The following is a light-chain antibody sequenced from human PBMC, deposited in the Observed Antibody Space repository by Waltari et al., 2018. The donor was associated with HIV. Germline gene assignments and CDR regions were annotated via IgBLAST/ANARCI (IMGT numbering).Light chain of an antibody. J-gene: IGKJ1*01. CDR3: QQYYNWPRT. V-gene: IGKV3-15*01. CDR2: GAS. Sequence: EIVLTQSPGNMSVSQGERATLSCRTSNSVSSNLAWYHQKSGQAPRLLIHGASTRAPGIAARFTGSGSGKEFTLTITTLQSTDSGIYYCQQYYNWPRTFGQGTKVEAK. CDR1: NSVSSN.